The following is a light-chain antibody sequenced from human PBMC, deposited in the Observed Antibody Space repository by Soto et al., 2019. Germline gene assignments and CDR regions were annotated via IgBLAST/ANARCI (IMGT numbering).Light chain of an antibody. CDR3: ASYAGAYSFLYV. Sequence: QSLLTQPPSAFGSPGQSVTISCTGTSSDVGAYNYVSWYQQLPGKAPKLIIYEVSKRPSGVPDRFSGSKSGNTASLTVSGLQAEDDAYYYCASYAGAYSFLYVVGTVTKVPVL. V-gene: IGLV2-8*01. CDR2: EVS. J-gene: IGLJ1*01. CDR1: SSDVGAYNY.